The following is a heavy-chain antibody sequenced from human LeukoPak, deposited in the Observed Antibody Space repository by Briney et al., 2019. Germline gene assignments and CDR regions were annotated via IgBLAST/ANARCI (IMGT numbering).Heavy chain of an antibody. CDR1: GGSFSGYY. J-gene: IGHJ4*01. CDR2: VNHSGST. Sequence: SETLSLTCAVYGGSFSGYYWSWIRQPPGKGLEWIGEVNHSGSTNYNPSLKSRVTISVDTSKNQFSLKLSSVTAADTAVYYCAREGFIAARTIDYWGQETWSPSPQ. D-gene: IGHD6-6*01. CDR3: AREGFIAARTIDY. V-gene: IGHV4-34*01.